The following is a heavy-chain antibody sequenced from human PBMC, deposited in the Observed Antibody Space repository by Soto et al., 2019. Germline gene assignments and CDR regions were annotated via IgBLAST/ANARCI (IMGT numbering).Heavy chain of an antibody. V-gene: IGHV1-3*01. J-gene: IGHJ5*02. CDR3: ARGPLIRIAVAGTRNWLDP. CDR1: GYTFTSYA. D-gene: IGHD6-19*01. CDR2: INAGNGNT. Sequence: GASVKVSCKASGYTFTSYAMHWVRQAPGQRLEWMGWINAGNGNTKYSQKFQGRVTITRDTSASTAYMELSSLRSEDTAVYYCARGPLIRIAVAGTRNWLDPWGQGTLVTVSS.